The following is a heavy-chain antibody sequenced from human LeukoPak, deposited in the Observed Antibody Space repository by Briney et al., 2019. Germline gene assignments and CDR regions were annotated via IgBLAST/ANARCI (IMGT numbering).Heavy chain of an antibody. CDR1: GGTFTNFL. Sequence: GASVKVSCKASGGTFTNFLISWVRQAPGQGLEWMGRIIPMFGTANYAQKFQGRVTITADESTSTAYMELSSLRSEDTAVYYCASWVVPAASYYYYYMDVWGKGTTVTVSS. CDR3: ASWVVPAASYYYYYMDV. V-gene: IGHV1-69*13. J-gene: IGHJ6*03. D-gene: IGHD2-2*01. CDR2: IIPMFGTA.